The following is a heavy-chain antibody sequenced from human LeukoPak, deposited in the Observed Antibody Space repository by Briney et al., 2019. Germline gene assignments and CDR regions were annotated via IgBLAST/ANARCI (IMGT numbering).Heavy chain of an antibody. CDR2: MNPNSGNT. Sequence: ASVKVSCKASGYTFTSYDINWVRQATGQGLEWMGWMNPNSGNTGYAQKFQGRVTMTRNTSISTAYMELSSLRSEDTAVYYCARARSIVVVTAIEVGYYFDYWGQGTLVTASS. V-gene: IGHV1-8*01. CDR1: GYTFTSYD. CDR3: ARARSIVVVTAIEVGYYFDY. J-gene: IGHJ4*02. D-gene: IGHD2-21*02.